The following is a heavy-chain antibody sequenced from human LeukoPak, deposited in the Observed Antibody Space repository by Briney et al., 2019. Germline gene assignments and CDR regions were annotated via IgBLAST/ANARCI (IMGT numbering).Heavy chain of an antibody. J-gene: IGHJ4*02. CDR2: IYSGGNT. CDR1: GFTVSSNY. V-gene: IGHV3-53*01. D-gene: IGHD3-10*01. Sequence: PGGSLRLSCAASGFTVSSNYMSWVRQAPGKGLEWVSVIYSGGNTYYADSVEGRFTISRDNSKNTVYFQLDSLRAEDTAVYYCARTIPYGSGRQHPGKYYFDYWGQGTLVTVSS. CDR3: ARTIPYGSGRQHPGKYYFDY.